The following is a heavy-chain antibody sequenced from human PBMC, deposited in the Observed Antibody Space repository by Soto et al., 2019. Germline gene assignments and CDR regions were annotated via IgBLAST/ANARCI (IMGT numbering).Heavy chain of an antibody. CDR1: GGSISTGDNY. Sequence: QVQLQESGPGLVKPSQTLSLTCTVSGGSISTGDNYWSWIRQSAGRGLEWIGYIYYTGNTYYNPSLESRLSIAVDTSTNQFSLELSSVTVADTAVYFCARDPFDGMDVWGQGITVTVS. CDR2: IYYTGNT. V-gene: IGHV4-30-4*01. CDR3: ARDPFDGMDV. J-gene: IGHJ6*02.